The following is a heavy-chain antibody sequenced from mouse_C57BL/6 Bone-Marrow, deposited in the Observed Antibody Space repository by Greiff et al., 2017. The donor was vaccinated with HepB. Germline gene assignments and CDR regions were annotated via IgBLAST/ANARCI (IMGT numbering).Heavy chain of an antibody. D-gene: IGHD1-1*01. Sequence: VMLVESGAELARPGASVKLSCKASGYTFTSYGISWVKQRTGQGLEWIGEIYPRSGNTYYNEKFKGKATLTADKSSSTAYMELRSLTSEDSAVYFCATTVVGGDYWGQGTTLTVSS. V-gene: IGHV1-81*01. CDR2: IYPRSGNT. J-gene: IGHJ2*01. CDR1: GYTFTSYG. CDR3: ATTVVGGDY.